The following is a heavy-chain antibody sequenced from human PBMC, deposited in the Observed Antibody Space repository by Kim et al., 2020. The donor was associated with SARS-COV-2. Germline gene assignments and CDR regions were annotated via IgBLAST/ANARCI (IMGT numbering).Heavy chain of an antibody. V-gene: IGHV3-23*01. Sequence: GGSLRLSCAGSGFTFRSCSMGWVRQAPGKGLAWVSLITSSGNKTYYTNSVRGRFTISRDNSNNTLYLQMNSLRVDDTAVYYCANGGSAVRLTDIWGQGTMVTVSS. D-gene: IGHD3-16*01. CDR1: GFTFRSCS. CDR2: ITSSGNKT. J-gene: IGHJ3*02. CDR3: ANGGSAVRLTDI.